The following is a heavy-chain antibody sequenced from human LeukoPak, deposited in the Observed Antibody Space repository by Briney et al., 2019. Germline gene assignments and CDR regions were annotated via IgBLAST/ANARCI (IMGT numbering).Heavy chain of an antibody. CDR2: IIPILGIA. J-gene: IGHJ5*02. D-gene: IGHD2-2*02. CDR3: ARDLEPAAIRTPNWFDP. Sequence: GASVKVSCKASGGTFTSYTISWVRQAPGQGLEWMGRIIPILGIANYAQKFQGRVTITADKSTSTAYMELSSLRSEDTAVYYCARDLEPAAIRTPNWFDPWGQGTLVTVSS. V-gene: IGHV1-69*04. CDR1: GGTFTSYT.